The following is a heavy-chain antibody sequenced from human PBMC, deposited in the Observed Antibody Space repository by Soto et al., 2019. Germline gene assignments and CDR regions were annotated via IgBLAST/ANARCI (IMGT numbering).Heavy chain of an antibody. V-gene: IGHV3-23*01. Sequence: LRLSCGASVFTFSNFAMSWVRQAPGRGLEWVSGISASGRDIHYADSVKDRFTVSRDNSKNTLYLQMNSLRAEDTAIYYCAKGKTSGWYYFDYWGQGALVTVSS. CDR2: ISASGRDI. CDR1: VFTFSNFA. CDR3: AKGKTSGWYYFDY. J-gene: IGHJ4*02. D-gene: IGHD6-19*01.